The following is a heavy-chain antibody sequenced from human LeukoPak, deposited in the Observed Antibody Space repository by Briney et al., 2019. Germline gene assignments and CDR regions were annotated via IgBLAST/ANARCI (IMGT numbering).Heavy chain of an antibody. J-gene: IGHJ6*02. Sequence: ASVKVSFKSSGYTFTGYYLHWMRQAPGQGLERMASINPNSGGTNYAQKFQGRVTMTRDTSISTAYMELSRLRSDDTAVYYCARDPEYSSSKCYGCYYYGMDVWGQGTTVTVSS. CDR2: INPNSGGT. CDR3: ARDPEYSSSKCYGCYYYGMDV. CDR1: GYTFTGYY. D-gene: IGHD6-6*01. V-gene: IGHV1-2*02.